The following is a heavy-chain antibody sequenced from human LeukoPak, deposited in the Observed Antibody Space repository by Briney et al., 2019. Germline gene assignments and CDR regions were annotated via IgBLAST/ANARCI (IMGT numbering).Heavy chain of an antibody. J-gene: IGHJ4*02. D-gene: IGHD2-2*01. Sequence: GESLKISCQGSGYSFTSYCIGWVRQMPGKGLEWMGIIYPGDSDTRYSPSFQGQVTISADKSISTAYLQWSSLKASDTAMYYCARQGSGEYCSSTSCNSGDYWGQGTLVTVSS. CDR2: IYPGDSDT. CDR3: ARQGSGEYCSSTSCNSGDY. CDR1: GYSFTSYC. V-gene: IGHV5-51*01.